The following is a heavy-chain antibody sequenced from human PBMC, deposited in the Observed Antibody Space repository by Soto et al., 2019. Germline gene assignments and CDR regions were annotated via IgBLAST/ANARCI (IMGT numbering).Heavy chain of an antibody. Sequence: PSETLSLTCTVSGVSISNYYWSWIRQPAEKRLEWIGRVSSTGSSYYNPSLKSRVTISVDTSKNQVSLNLTSVTAADTAVYYCAIGVPAAGPDWLDPGGQGTRVPVS. J-gene: IGHJ5*02. CDR3: AIGVPAAGPDWLDP. CDR2: VSSTGSS. V-gene: IGHV4-4*07. D-gene: IGHD6-13*01. CDR1: GVSISNYY.